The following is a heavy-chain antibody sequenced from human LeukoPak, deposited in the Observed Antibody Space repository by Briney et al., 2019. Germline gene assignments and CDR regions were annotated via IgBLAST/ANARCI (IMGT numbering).Heavy chain of an antibody. CDR1: GYTLTELS. V-gene: IGHV1-24*01. CDR2: FDPEDGET. D-gene: IGHD2-15*01. Sequence: ASVKVSCKVSGYTLTELSMHWVRQAHGKGLEWMGGFDPEDGETIYAQKFQGRVTMTEDTSTDTAYMELSSLRSEDTAVYYCARDIVVVVAATLTYYGMDVWGQGTTVTVSS. CDR3: ARDIVVVVAATLTYYGMDV. J-gene: IGHJ6*02.